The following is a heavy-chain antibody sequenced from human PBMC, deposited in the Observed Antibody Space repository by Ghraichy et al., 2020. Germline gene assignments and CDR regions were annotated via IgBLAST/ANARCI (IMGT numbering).Heavy chain of an antibody. CDR2: ISSSSSYI. Sequence: GSLRLSCAASGFTFSSYSMNWVRQAPGKGLEWVSSISSSSSYIYYADSVKGRFTISRDNAKNTLYLQMNSLRAEDTAVYYCARENCSGGSCYSYYYYYYGMDVWGQGTTVTVSS. CDR1: GFTFSSYS. CDR3: ARENCSGGSCYSYYYYYYGMDV. D-gene: IGHD2-15*01. J-gene: IGHJ6*02. V-gene: IGHV3-21*01.